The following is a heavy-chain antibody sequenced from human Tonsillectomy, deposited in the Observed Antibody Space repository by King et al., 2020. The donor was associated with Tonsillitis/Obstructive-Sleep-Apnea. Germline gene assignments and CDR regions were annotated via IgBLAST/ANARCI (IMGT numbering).Heavy chain of an antibody. D-gene: IGHD3-10*01. Sequence: VQLVESGAEVKQPGESLKISCKGSGYSFSTYWIGWVRQMPGKGLEWMGIIYPGDSDTRYSPSFQGQVTISADKSISTAYVQWSSLKASDTAMYYCARGYDGSGRDGDDMDIWGVGATFTVSS. V-gene: IGHV5-51*01. CDR2: IYPGDSDT. CDR1: GYSFSTYW. CDR3: ARGYDGSGRDGDDMDI. J-gene: IGHJ6*03.